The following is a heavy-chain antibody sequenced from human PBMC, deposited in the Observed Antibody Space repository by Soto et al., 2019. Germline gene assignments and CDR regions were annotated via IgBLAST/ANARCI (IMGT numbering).Heavy chain of an antibody. CDR2: IHGGGDRT. D-gene: IGHD3-10*01. CDR1: GFSFRKYA. CDR3: AKDALAGNGELDWFDP. J-gene: IGHJ5*02. Sequence: EEQLLESGGGLVQPGGSLRLSCAASGFSFRKYAMSWVRQAPGKGLEWVSSIHGGGDRTYYADSVKGRFTVSSDDSKEALYLQISSLGVDYTAVYYCAKDALAGNGELDWFDPWGQGTLVTVSS. V-gene: IGHV3-23*01.